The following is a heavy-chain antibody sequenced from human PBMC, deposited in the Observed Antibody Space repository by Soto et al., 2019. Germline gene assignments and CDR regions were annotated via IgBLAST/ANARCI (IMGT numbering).Heavy chain of an antibody. CDR2: IWHDGSKE. CDR1: GITFNRNG. Sequence: ESGGGVVQPGRSLRLSCAASGITFNRNGMHWVRQAPGKGLEWVAVIWHDGSKEYYSDSVKGRFTISRDNSKNTLYLQMNSVRAEDTAVYYCARESEDLTSNFDYWGQGTLVTVSS. V-gene: IGHV3-33*01. CDR3: ARESEDLTSNFDY. J-gene: IGHJ4*02.